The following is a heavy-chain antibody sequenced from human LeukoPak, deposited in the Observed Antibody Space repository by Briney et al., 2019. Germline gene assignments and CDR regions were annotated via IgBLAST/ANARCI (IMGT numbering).Heavy chain of an antibody. CDR2: ISGSGGST. V-gene: IGHV3-23*01. J-gene: IGHJ3*02. CDR1: GFTFSSYA. CDR3: AKGGTLLWFGELIGAFDI. Sequence: GGSLRLSCAASGFTFSSYAMIWVRQAPGKGLEWVSAISGSGGSTYYADSVKGRFTISRDNSKNTLYLQMNSLRAEDTAVYYCAKGGTLLWFGELIGAFDIWGQGTMVTVSS. D-gene: IGHD3-10*01.